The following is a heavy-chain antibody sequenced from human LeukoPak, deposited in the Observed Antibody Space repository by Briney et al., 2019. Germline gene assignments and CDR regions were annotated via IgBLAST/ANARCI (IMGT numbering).Heavy chain of an antibody. D-gene: IGHD3-22*01. V-gene: IGHV6-1*01. J-gene: IGHJ4*02. CDR2: TYYRSKWYN. CDR1: GDSVSSNSAA. CDR3: ARAGEGDYYDSSGYASDY. Sequence: SQTLSLTCAISGDSVSSNSAAWNWIRQSPSRGLEWLGRTYYRSKWYNDYAVSVKSRITINPDTSKNQFSLQLNSVTPEDTAVYYCARAGEGDYYDSSGYASDYWGQGTLVTVSS.